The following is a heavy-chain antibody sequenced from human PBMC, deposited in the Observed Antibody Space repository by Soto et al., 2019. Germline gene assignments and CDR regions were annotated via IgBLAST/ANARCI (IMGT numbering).Heavy chain of an antibody. CDR1: GFTFSNYA. CDR2: ISGSGDST. V-gene: IGHV3-23*01. J-gene: IGHJ4*02. Sequence: HPGGSLRLSCAASGFTFSNYAMSWVRQAPGKGLEWVSGISGSGDSTYYADSVKGRFTISRDNSKNTLYLQMNGLRAEDTAVYFCPNVAPSFSSSTNYWPQETIVTVSS. CDR3: PNVAPSFSSSTNY. D-gene: IGHD6-6*01.